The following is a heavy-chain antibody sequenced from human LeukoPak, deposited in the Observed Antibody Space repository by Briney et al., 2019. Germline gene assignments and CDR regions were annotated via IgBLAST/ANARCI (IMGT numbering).Heavy chain of an antibody. V-gene: IGHV3-21*01. CDR2: ISSSSSYI. D-gene: IGHD5-18*01. Sequence: GGSLRLSCAPSGFMFSRHWMNWVRQAPGKGLEWVSSISSSSSYIYYADSVKGRFTISRDNAKNSLYLQMNSLRAEDTAVYYCARGGTAMVMLSPKDDYWGQGTLVTVSS. CDR3: ARGGTAMVMLSPKDDY. J-gene: IGHJ4*02. CDR1: GFMFSRHW.